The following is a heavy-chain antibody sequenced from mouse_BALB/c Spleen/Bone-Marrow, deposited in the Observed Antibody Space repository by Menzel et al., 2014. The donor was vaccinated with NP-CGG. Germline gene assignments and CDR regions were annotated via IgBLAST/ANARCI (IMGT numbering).Heavy chain of an antibody. J-gene: IGHJ1*01. D-gene: IGHD2-14*01. CDR2: ISNGGGST. Sequence: EVMLVESGGGLVQPGGSLKLSCAASGFTFSRYTMSWVRQTPEKRLEWVAYISNGGGSTYYPDTDTVKGRFTISRDNAKNTLYLQMSSLKSEDTAMYYCARHGVRREWYFDVWGAGTTVTSPQ. CDR3: ARHGVRREWYFDV. CDR1: GFTFSRYT. V-gene: IGHV5-12-2*01.